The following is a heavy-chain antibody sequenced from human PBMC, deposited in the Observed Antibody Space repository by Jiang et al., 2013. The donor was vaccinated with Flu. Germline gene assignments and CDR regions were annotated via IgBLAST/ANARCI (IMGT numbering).Heavy chain of an antibody. CDR2: IYATGDT. D-gene: IGHD3-16*02. J-gene: IGHJ4*02. CDR1: GGSISDYF. V-gene: IGHV4-4*09. Sequence: GPGLVKPSETLSLTCTVSGGSISDYFWNWIRQPPGKGLEWIGHIYATGDTSYNPSLKSRVAMSIDTSNNHFSLRLNSVTAADTAVYYCARGDRLSPDPDFYFDSWGPGTLVTVSS. CDR3: ARGDRLSPDPDFYFDS.